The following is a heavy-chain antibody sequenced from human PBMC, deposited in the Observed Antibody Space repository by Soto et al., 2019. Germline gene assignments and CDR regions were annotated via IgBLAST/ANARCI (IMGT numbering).Heavy chain of an antibody. CDR3: AKDLGSSGWSYYYYGMDV. Sequence: QVQLVESGGGVVQPGRSLRLSCAASGFTFSSYGMHWVRQAPGKGLEWVAVISYDGSNKYYADSVKGRFTISRDNSKNTPXLQMNSLRAEDTAVYYCAKDLGSSGWSYYYYGMDVWGQGTTVTVSS. CDR2: ISYDGSNK. V-gene: IGHV3-30*18. CDR1: GFTFSSYG. J-gene: IGHJ6*02. D-gene: IGHD6-19*01.